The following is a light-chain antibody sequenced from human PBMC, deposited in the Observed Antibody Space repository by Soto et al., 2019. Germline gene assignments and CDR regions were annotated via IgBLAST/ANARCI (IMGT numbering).Light chain of an antibody. CDR2: GAS. CDR1: QSVSSN. V-gene: IGKV3-15*01. Sequence: EIVMTQSPATLSVSPGERAPLSSRASQSVSSNLAWYQQKPGQAPGLPIYGASTRATGIPARFSGSGSGTEFTLTISSLQSEDFAVYYCQQYNNWPLTFGGGTKVEIK. J-gene: IGKJ4*01. CDR3: QQYNNWPLT.